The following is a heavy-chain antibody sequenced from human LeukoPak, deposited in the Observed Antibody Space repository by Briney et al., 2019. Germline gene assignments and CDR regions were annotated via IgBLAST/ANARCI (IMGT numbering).Heavy chain of an antibody. Sequence: GESLKISCKGSGYSFTCYWIGLGRQMPGKGLEWMGIIYPGDSDTRYSPPLQGQVTISADKSISTAYLQWSRLKASDTAMYYCARHRDGYMFFDYWGQGTLVTVSS. V-gene: IGHV5-51*01. J-gene: IGHJ4*02. CDR2: IYPGDSDT. D-gene: IGHD5-24*01. CDR1: GYSFTCYW. CDR3: ARHRDGYMFFDY.